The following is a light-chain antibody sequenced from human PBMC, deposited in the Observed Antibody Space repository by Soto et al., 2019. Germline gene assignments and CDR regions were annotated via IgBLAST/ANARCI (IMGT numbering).Light chain of an antibody. Sequence: EIVVTQSPGTLSLSPGERATLSCRASQSVSSSYLAWYQQRPGQAPRLLIYGASSRATGIPDRFSGSGSGTDFTLTISGLEPEDFAVYYCQQYGGSPWTFGQGTKVEIK. J-gene: IGKJ1*01. CDR1: QSVSSSY. CDR2: GAS. V-gene: IGKV3-20*01. CDR3: QQYGGSPWT.